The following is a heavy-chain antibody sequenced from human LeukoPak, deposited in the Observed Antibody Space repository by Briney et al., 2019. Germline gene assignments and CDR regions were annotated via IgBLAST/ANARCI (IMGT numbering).Heavy chain of an antibody. CDR2: INPNSGGT. Sequence: EASVTVSCKASGYTFTGYFMHWLRQAPGQGLEWLGWINPNSGGTNYAQKFQGRVTMTRDTSISTAYMELSRLRSDDTAVYYCARDLDYCGGDCYSFGAFDIWGQGTMVTVSS. J-gene: IGHJ3*02. V-gene: IGHV1-2*02. CDR3: ARDLDYCGGDCYSFGAFDI. D-gene: IGHD2-21*02. CDR1: GYTFTGYF.